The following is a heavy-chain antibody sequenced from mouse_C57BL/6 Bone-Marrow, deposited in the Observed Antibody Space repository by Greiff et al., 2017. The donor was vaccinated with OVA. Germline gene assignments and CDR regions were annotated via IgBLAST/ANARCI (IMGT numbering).Heavy chain of an antibody. D-gene: IGHD1-1*01. J-gene: IGHJ2*01. CDR1: GFTFSSYA. CDR3: ARDRSYYYYYFDY. V-gene: IGHV5-4*01. CDR2: ISDGGSYT. Sequence: EVQLQESGGGLVKPGGSLKLSCAASGFTFSSYAMSWVRQTPEKRLEWVATISDGGSYTYYPDNVKGRFTISRDNAKNNLYLQMSHLKSEDTAMYYCARDRSYYYYYFDYWGQGTTLTVSS.